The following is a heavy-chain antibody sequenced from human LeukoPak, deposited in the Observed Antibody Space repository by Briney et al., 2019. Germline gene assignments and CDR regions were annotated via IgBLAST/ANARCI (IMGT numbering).Heavy chain of an antibody. J-gene: IGHJ4*02. D-gene: IGHD3-10*01. Sequence: GGSLRLSCAASGSTFSSNGMHWVRQAPGKGLEWVTFLQYDGNNKYYANSVKGRFTISRDNSKNTLYLQMNSLRVEDTAVYYCARDMSYGSGSSLDSWGQGTLVTVSS. CDR3: ARDMSYGSGSSLDS. CDR1: GSTFSSNG. CDR2: LQYDGNNK. V-gene: IGHV3-30*02.